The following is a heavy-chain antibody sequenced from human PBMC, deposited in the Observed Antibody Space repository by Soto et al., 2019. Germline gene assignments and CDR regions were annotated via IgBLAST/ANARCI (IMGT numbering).Heavy chain of an antibody. J-gene: IGHJ3*02. V-gene: IGHV3-53*01. Sequence: GGSLRLSCAASGFTVSSNYMSWVRQAPGKGLEWVSVIYSGGSTYYADSVKGRFTISRDNSKNTLYLQMNSLRAEDTAVYYCARVRTLWFGEYAEAFDIWGQGTMVTVSS. D-gene: IGHD3-10*01. CDR3: ARVRTLWFGEYAEAFDI. CDR2: IYSGGST. CDR1: GFTVSSNY.